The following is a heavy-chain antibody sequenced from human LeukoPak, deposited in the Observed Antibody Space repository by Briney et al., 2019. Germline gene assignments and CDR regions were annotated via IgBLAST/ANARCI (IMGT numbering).Heavy chain of an antibody. CDR2: ISYDGSNK. CDR3: ASLSRITMVRGVSDY. V-gene: IGHV3-30-3*01. J-gene: IGHJ4*02. CDR1: GFTFSSYA. Sequence: GGSLRLSCAASGFTFSSYAMHWVRQAPGKGLEWVAVISYDGSNKYYADSVKGRFTISRDNSKNSLYLQMNSLRAEDTAVYYCASLSRITMVRGVSDYWGQGTLVTVSS. D-gene: IGHD3-10*01.